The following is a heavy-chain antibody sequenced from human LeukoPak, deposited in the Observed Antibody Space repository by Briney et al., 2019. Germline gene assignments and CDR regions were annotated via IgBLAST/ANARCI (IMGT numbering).Heavy chain of an antibody. J-gene: IGHJ4*02. D-gene: IGHD2-2*01. CDR3: ARSNYCSSTSCYLDY. CDR1: GYTFTGYY. V-gene: IGHV1-2*02. CDR2: INPNSGGT. Sequence: RASVKVSCKASGYTFTGYYMHWVRQAPGQGLEWMGWINPNSGGTNYAQKFQGRVTMTRDTSISTAYMELSRLRSDDTAVYYCARSNYCSSTSCYLDYWGQGTLVTVSP.